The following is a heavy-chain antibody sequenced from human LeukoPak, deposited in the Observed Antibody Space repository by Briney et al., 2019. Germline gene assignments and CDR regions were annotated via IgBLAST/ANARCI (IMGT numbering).Heavy chain of an antibody. J-gene: IGHJ4*02. CDR1: GGSISSSSYY. D-gene: IGHD5-24*01. CDR2: IYYTGST. CDR3: ARLSFRPVARDGYNLWGFDY. V-gene: IGHV4-39*01. Sequence: PSETLSLTCTVSGGSISSSSYYWGWIRQPPGKGLEWIGSIYYTGSTYYNPSLKSRVTVSVDTSKNQFSLRLSSVTAADTAVYYCARLSFRPVARDGYNLWGFDYWGQGTLVTVSS.